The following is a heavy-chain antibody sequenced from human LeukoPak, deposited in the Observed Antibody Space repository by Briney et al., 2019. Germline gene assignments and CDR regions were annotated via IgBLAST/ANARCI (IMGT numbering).Heavy chain of an antibody. Sequence: GGTLRLSCEASGFTFSSHGMNWVRQTPGKGLEWVSGIGGSGGFITYYADSVKGRFTVSRDNSKNTLYLQVDSLRVDDTAIYYCTRDLGWLHYEDWGQGTLVTVSS. D-gene: IGHD5-12*01. CDR1: GFTFSSHG. CDR2: IGGSGGFIT. CDR3: TRDLGWLHYED. J-gene: IGHJ4*02. V-gene: IGHV3-23*01.